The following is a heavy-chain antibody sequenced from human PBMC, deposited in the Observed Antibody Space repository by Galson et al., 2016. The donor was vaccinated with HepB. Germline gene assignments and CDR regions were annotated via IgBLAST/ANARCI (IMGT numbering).Heavy chain of an antibody. Sequence: SLRLSCAGSGFTFNNYTMNWVRQAPGKGLEWVSSIRTSRSPIYYADSLKGRFTISRDNAKNSLYLQVNSLRVEDTAVYYCARLRTGASGSYYYDYLGQGTLVTVSA. J-gene: IGHJ4*02. CDR2: IRTSRSPI. D-gene: IGHD3-10*01. CDR1: GFTFNNYT. V-gene: IGHV3-21*01. CDR3: ARLRTGASGSYYYDY.